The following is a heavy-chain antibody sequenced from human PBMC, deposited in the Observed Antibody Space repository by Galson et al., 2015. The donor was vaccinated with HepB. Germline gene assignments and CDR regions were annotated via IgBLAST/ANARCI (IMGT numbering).Heavy chain of an antibody. Sequence: SLRLSCAASGFTFSSYGMHWVRQAPGKGLEWVAVISYDGSNKYYADSVKGRFTISRDNSKNTLYLQMNSLRAEDTAVYYCAKPSSSWYLNWLDPWGQGTLVTVSS. J-gene: IGHJ5*02. CDR1: GFTFSSYG. CDR3: AKPSSSWYLNWLDP. CDR2: ISYDGSNK. V-gene: IGHV3-30*18. D-gene: IGHD6-13*01.